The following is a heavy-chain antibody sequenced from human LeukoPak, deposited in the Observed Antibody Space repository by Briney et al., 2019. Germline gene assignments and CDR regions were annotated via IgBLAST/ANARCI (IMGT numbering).Heavy chain of an antibody. CDR2: IYYSGST. J-gene: IGHJ4*02. V-gene: IGHV4-59*01. D-gene: IGHD3-22*01. CDR1: GAPISSYY. CDR3: ARVRGYYDSSGYDY. Sequence: PSETLSLTCTVSGAPISSYYWSWIRQPPGKGLEWIGYIYYSGSTNYNPALKSRVTISEDTSKNQISLKLSSVTAADTAVYYCARVRGYYDSSGYDYWGQGTLVTVSS.